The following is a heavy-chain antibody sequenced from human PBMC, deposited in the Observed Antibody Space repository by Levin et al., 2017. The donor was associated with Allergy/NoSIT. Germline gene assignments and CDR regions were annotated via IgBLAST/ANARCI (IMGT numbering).Heavy chain of an antibody. V-gene: IGHV4-61*01. J-gene: IGHJ4*02. Sequence: ESLKISCTVSGGSVSSANNYWTWIRQPPGKGLEWIGNIHHSGSTKDNPSLKSRLTISVDTSKNRFSLRLSSVTAADTAVYYCARCRRDYDVLTGWDFYFDYWGQGTLVTVSS. CDR1: GGSVSSANNY. CDR3: ARCRRDYDVLTGWDFYFDY. CDR2: IHHSGST. D-gene: IGHD3-9*01.